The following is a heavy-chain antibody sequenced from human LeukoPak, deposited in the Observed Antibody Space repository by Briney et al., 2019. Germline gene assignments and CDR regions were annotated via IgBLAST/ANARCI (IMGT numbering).Heavy chain of an antibody. D-gene: IGHD3-22*01. CDR3: ARDHYDSRGDYVVEY. CDR2: IHSGGNA. V-gene: IGHV4-31*03. CDR1: GDSINSGVYY. J-gene: IGHJ4*02. Sequence: SETLSLTCTVSGDSINSGVYYWSWIRQPPGKGLEWIGYIHSGGNAYFNPSVDGRITISLDKSQNQIFLKLTSVSAADTAVYFCARDHYDSRGDYVVEYWGQGTLVTVSS.